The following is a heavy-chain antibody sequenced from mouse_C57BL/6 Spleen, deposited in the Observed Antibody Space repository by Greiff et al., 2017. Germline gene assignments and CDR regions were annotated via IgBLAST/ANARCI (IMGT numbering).Heavy chain of an antibody. D-gene: IGHD4-1*01. CDR1: GYAFSSYW. CDR3: AREDWDEDY. J-gene: IGHJ2*01. CDR2: IYPGDGDT. Sequence: VQLQQSGASVKISCKASGYAFSSYWMNWVKQRPGKGLEWIGQIYPGDGDTNYNGKFKGKATLTADKSSSTAYMQLSSLTSEDSAVYFCAREDWDEDYWGQGTTLTVSS. V-gene: IGHV1-80*01.